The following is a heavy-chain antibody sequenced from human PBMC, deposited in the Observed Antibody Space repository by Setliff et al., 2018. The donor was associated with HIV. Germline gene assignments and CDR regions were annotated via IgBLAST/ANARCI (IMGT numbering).Heavy chain of an antibody. J-gene: IGHJ6*01. CDR1: GGSISSGSYY. Sequence: PSETLSLTCTVSGGSISSGSYYWSWIRQPAGKGLEWIGHIYSSWSTNYNPSHKSRATISADTSKNQFSLKLSSVTAADAAVYYCAGDKSDYSGSGSHYWYGIEVGGQGTTGTFAS. D-gene: IGHD3-10*01. CDR3: AGDKSDYSGSGSHYWYGIEV. CDR2: IYSSWST. V-gene: IGHV4-61*09.